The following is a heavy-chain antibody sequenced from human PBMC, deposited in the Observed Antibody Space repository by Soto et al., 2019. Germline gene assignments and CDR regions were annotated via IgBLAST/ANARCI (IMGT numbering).Heavy chain of an antibody. J-gene: IGHJ6*02. CDR2: IIPVFGTQ. CDR3: ATDYRRISRTHLPPNYYGMDV. D-gene: IGHD2-2*01. CDR1: GGTFTNFA. Sequence: QVQLAQSGTEVKKPGSSVQVSCKASGGTFTNFAISWVRQAPGQGLEWMGGIIPVFGTQNYAQRFQGRVTITADKSTSTAYMDLSSLRSDDTAVYYGATDYRRISRTHLPPNYYGMDVWGQGTTVTVSS. V-gene: IGHV1-69*06.